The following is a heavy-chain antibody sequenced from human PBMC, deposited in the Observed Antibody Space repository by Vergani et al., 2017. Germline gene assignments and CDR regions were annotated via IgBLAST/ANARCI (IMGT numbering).Heavy chain of an antibody. D-gene: IGHD2/OR15-2a*01. CDR2: IYSGDST. V-gene: IGHV3-66*02. Sequence: EVQLVESGGGLVQPGGSLRLSCAASGFTVSSNYMSWVRQAPGKGLEWVSVIYSGDSTYYADSVKGRFTISRDNSKNTLYLQMNSLRPEDTAVYFCANSVIAGNVGVAYFGMDVWGRGTTVTVSS. CDR1: GFTVSSNY. CDR3: ANSVIAGNVGVAYFGMDV. J-gene: IGHJ6*02.